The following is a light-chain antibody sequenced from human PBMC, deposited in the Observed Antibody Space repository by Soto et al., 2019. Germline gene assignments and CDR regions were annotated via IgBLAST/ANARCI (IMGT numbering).Light chain of an antibody. CDR3: LQDYNYPFT. CDR1: QGIGND. V-gene: IGKV1-6*01. J-gene: IGKJ3*01. Sequence: AIQMTQSPSSLSASVGDRVTITCRASQGIGNDLGWYQQKPGKAPKVLIYAASSLQSGVPSRFSGSGSGTDFTLNISSLQPEDFATYYCLQDYNYPFTFGPGTKVDIK. CDR2: AAS.